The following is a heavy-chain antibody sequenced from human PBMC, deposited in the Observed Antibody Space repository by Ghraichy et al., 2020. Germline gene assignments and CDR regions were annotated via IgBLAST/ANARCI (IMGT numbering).Heavy chain of an antibody. V-gene: IGHV3-48*01. CDR3: ARLPLPHRAAVGDRYFDL. CDR2: ITGSSITI. D-gene: IGHD6-13*01. J-gene: IGHJ2*01. Sequence: GESLNISCEGSGFSFSDYSMIWVRLTPRKALEWVSYITGSSITIFYTDSVKGRFTISRDNAKNSLYLQMNSLRAEATAVYYCARLPLPHRAAVGDRYFDLWGRGPLVTVSS. CDR1: GFSFSDYS.